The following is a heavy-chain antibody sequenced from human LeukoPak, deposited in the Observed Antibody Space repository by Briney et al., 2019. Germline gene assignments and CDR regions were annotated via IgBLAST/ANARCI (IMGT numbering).Heavy chain of an antibody. CDR2: ISGSGGST. CDR1: GFTFSNAW. D-gene: IGHD3-10*01. J-gene: IGHJ4*02. CDR3: AKSWGMVRGVGYFDY. Sequence: GGSLRLSCAASGFTFSNAWMSWVRQAPGKGLEWVSAISGSGGSTYYADSVKGRFTISRDNSKNTLYLQMNSLRAEDTAVYYCAKSWGMVRGVGYFDYWGQGTLVTVSS. V-gene: IGHV3-23*01.